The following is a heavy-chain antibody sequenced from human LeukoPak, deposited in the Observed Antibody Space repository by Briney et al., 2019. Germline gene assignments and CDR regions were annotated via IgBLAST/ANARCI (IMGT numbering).Heavy chain of an antibody. V-gene: IGHV3-53*01. J-gene: IGHJ3*02. D-gene: IGHD3-22*01. CDR3: ARDRDSSGYSNDAFDI. CDR1: GFTVSSYY. CDR2: IYTGGGR. Sequence: GGSLRLSCAASGFTVSSYYMNWVRQAPGKELEWVSVIYTGGGRYYADSVRGRFTISRDTSKNMVFLQMNSLRAEDTALYYCARDRDSSGYSNDAFDIWGQGTMVTVSS.